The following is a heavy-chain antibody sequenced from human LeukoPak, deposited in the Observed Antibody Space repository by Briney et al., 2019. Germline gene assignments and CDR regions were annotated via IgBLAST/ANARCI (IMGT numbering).Heavy chain of an antibody. V-gene: IGHV4-4*07. D-gene: IGHD1-1*01. CDR3: ARGWKGGWYFDY. J-gene: IGHJ4*02. CDR2: IYTSGST. CDR1: GGSISSYY. Sequence: SETLSLTCTVSGGSISSYYWSWIRQPAGKGLEWIGRIYTSGSTNYNPSLKRRGTMSVDTSKNQCSLKLSSVTAADTAVYYCARGWKGGWYFDYWGQGTLVTVSA.